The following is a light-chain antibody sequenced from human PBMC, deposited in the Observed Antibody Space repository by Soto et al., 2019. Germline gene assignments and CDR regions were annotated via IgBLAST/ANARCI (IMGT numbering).Light chain of an antibody. V-gene: IGKV3-20*01. J-gene: IGKJ1*01. CDR2: GAS. CDR1: QSVTSNY. CDR3: QQYGSSPWT. Sequence: EIVVTQSPGTLSLSPGERATLSCGANQSVTSNYLAWYQQKPGQTPRLLIYGASRRATGIPDQFSGSGAGTECTRTISRLEHEDVSVAYCQQYGSSPWTFGQGTQVDIK.